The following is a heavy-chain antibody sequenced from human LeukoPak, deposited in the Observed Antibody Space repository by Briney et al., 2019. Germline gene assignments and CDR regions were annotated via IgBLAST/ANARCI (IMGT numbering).Heavy chain of an antibody. CDR3: AKGSLQGGFDF. CDR1: GDSVSSNHAA. J-gene: IGHJ4*02. CDR2: TYYRSKWYN. Sequence: SQTLSLTCAISGDSVSSNHAAWNWIRQSPSSGLEWLGMTYYRSKWYNDYAVSVKSRIIINPETSTNQFSLQLNSVTPEDTAVYYCAKGSLQGGFDFWGQGTLVIVPS. V-gene: IGHV6-1*01. D-gene: IGHD3-16*01.